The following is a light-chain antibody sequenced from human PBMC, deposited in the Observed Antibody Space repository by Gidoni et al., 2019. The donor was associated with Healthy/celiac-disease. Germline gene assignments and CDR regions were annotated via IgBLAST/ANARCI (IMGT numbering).Light chain of an antibody. V-gene: IGKV3-11*01. Sequence: EIVLTQSPATLSLSPGERATLSCRASQSVSSSLAWYQQKPGQAPRLLIYDASNRATGIPARFSGSGSVTDFTLTISSLEPEDFAVYSCQQRSNWPPEITFGQGTRLEI. CDR1: QSVSSS. CDR3: QQRSNWPPEIT. J-gene: IGKJ5*01. CDR2: DAS.